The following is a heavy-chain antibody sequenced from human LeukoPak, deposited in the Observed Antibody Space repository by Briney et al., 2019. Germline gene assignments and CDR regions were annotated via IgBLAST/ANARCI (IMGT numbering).Heavy chain of an antibody. J-gene: IGHJ5*02. V-gene: IGHV4-30-2*01. D-gene: IGHD2-21*02. CDR2: IYHSGST. CDR1: GGSISSGGYS. Sequence: PSETLSLTCAVSGGSISSGGYSWSWIRQPPGKGLEWIGYIYHSGSTYYNPSLKSRVTISADRSKNQFSLKLSSVTAADTAVYYCARLHCGGDCYSLNWFDPWGQGTLVTVSS. CDR3: ARLHCGGDCYSLNWFDP.